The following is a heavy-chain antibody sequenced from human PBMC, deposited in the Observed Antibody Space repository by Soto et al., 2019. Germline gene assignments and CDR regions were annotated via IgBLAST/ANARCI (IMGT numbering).Heavy chain of an antibody. CDR1: GYSFSTYC. CDR2: IFPSDSDT. V-gene: IGHV5-51*01. Sequence: GESLKISCKGSGYSFSTYCIAWVRQLPGRGLEWMGTIFPSDSDTRYSPSFQGQVTISADKSISSAYLQWSSLKASDIAMYYCAITGYNGPFDYWGQGTLVTVSS. D-gene: IGHD5-12*01. CDR3: AITGYNGPFDY. J-gene: IGHJ4*02.